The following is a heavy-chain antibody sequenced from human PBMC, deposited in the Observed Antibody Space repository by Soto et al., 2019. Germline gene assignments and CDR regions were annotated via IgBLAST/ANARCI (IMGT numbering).Heavy chain of an antibody. J-gene: IGHJ6*02. CDR1: GGTFSSYA. Sequence: QVQLVQSGAEVKKPGSSVKVSCKASGGTFSSYAISWVRQAPGQGLEWMGGIIPIFGTADYAQKFQGRVTITAXEXTXTXXMELSSLGSEDTAVYYCASHSGSSPEGRYYYGMDVWGQGTTVTVSS. V-gene: IGHV1-69*12. CDR3: ASHSGSSPEGRYYYGMDV. CDR2: IIPIFGTA. D-gene: IGHD1-26*01.